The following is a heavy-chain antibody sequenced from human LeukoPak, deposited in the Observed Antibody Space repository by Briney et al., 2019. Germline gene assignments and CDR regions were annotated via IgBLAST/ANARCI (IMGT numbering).Heavy chain of an antibody. Sequence: GESLKISCKASGYSFTNYWIVRVRQRPGKGLEYMGFIYPGGSDLRYSPSFQGQVTISVDKSITTAYLQWSSLKASDTAMYYCARHVVNLAVPGAPSWIDPWGQGTQVTVSS. CDR2: IYPGGSDL. V-gene: IGHV5-51*01. J-gene: IGHJ5*02. CDR3: ARHVVNLAVPGAPSWIDP. CDR1: GYSFTNYW. D-gene: IGHD6-19*01.